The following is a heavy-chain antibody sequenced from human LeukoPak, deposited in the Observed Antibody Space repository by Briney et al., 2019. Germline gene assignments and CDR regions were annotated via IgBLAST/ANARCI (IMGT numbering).Heavy chain of an antibody. D-gene: IGHD3-22*01. J-gene: IGHJ4*02. V-gene: IGHV1-2*02. CDR2: INPNSGGT. Sequence: GASVKVSCKASGYTFTSYYMHWVRRAPGQGLEWMGWINPNSGGTNYAQKFQGRVTMTRDTSISTAYMELSRLRSDDTAVYYCARAEYYYDSSGLKGLPFDYWGQGTLVTVSS. CDR1: GYTFTSYY. CDR3: ARAEYYYDSSGLKGLPFDY.